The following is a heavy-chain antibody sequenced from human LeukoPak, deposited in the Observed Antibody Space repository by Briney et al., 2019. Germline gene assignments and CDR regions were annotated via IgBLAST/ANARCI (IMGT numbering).Heavy chain of an antibody. J-gene: IGHJ6*02. Sequence: SETLSLTCTVSGGSISSSSYYWGWIRQPPGKGLEWIGSIYYSGSTYYNPSLKSRVIIPVDTSKNQFSLKLSSVTAADTAVYYCAREYSSSSEYGMDVWGQGTTVTVSS. D-gene: IGHD6-6*01. CDR3: AREYSSSSEYGMDV. CDR1: GGSISSSSYY. CDR2: IYYSGST. V-gene: IGHV4-39*02.